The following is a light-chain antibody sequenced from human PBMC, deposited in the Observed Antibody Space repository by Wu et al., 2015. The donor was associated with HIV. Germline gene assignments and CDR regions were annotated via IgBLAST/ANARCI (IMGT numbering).Light chain of an antibody. J-gene: IGKJ4*01. CDR3: QQYNDWPLT. V-gene: IGKV3-15*01. CDR2: GAS. Sequence: EIVMTQSPATLSVSPGERATLSCRASQSVSSDLAWYQQKPGQAPSVLIYGASTRATGIPDRFSGSGTGTEFTLTISSLQSEDFAVYYCQQYNDWPLTFSGGTKVEIK. CDR1: QSVSSD.